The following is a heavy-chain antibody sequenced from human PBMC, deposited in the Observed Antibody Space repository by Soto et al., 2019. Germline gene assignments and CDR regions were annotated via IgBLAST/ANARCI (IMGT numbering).Heavy chain of an antibody. CDR1: GFTFGDFA. D-gene: IGHD2-8*01. J-gene: IGHJ3*01. V-gene: IGHV3-23*01. CDR3: AKDQFKANGQFDAFDV. CDR2: VGGSGIDR. Sequence: VGSLRLSCVASGFTFGDFAMSWVRQAPGKGLEWVAAVGGSGIDRDYSDSVRGRFTISRDDSKRTLYLQMNSLRAQDTAIYYCAKDQFKANGQFDAFDVWGQGTVVTVSS.